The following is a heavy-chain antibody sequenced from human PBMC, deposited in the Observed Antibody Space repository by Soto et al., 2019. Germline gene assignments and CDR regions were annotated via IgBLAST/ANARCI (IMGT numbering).Heavy chain of an antibody. CDR2: MSPNSGNT. D-gene: IGHD3-3*01. J-gene: IGHJ4*02. CDR1: GYTFTNHD. Sequence: QVQLVQSGAEVKKPGASVKVSCKTSGYTFTNHDINWVRQATGQGLEWMGWMSPNSGNTGFAQKFQGRVTLTVNTAISTAYMELRSLTSEDTAVYSGARGDDFWSGRLDSWGQGTLVTASS. V-gene: IGHV1-8*01. CDR3: ARGDDFWSGRLDS.